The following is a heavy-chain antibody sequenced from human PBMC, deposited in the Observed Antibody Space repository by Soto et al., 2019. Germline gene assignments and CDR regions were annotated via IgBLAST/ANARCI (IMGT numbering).Heavy chain of an antibody. CDR2: INAGNGNT. V-gene: IGHV1-3*01. Sequence: QVQLVQSGAEVKKPGASVKVSCKASGYTFTTYAIHWVRQAPGQRLEWMGWINAGNGNTKYSQKSQGRVTFTRDTSASTAYMELSSLISEDTAVYYCARRGALTSYFFGYYFDYWGQGTLVTVSS. D-gene: IGHD3-9*01. CDR1: GYTFTTYA. J-gene: IGHJ4*02. CDR3: ARRGALTSYFFGYYFDY.